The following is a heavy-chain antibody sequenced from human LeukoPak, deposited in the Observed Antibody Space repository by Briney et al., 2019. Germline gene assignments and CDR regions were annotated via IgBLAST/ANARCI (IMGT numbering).Heavy chain of an antibody. CDR3: ARINRECSSSPDC. CDR2: ISAYNGNT. Sequence: ASVKVSCKASGYTFTSYGISWVRQAPGQGLEWMGWISAYNGNTNYAQKLQGRVTMTTDTSTSTAYTELRSLRSDDTAVYYCARINRECSSSPDCWGQGTLVTVSS. J-gene: IGHJ4*02. V-gene: IGHV1-18*01. D-gene: IGHD6-6*01. CDR1: GYTFTSYG.